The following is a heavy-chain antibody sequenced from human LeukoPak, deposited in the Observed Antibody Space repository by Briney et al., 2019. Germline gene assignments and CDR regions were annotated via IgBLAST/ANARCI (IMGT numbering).Heavy chain of an antibody. J-gene: IGHJ4*02. D-gene: IGHD3-22*01. CDR3: AKETDSYYYDSSGYQGY. CDR1: GFTFSSYS. CDR2: ISSSSSYI. V-gene: IGHV3-21*04. Sequence: GGSLRLSCAASGFTFSSYSMNWVRQAPGKGLEWVSSISSSSSYIYYADSVKGRFTISRDNSKNTLYLQMNSLRAEDTAVYYCAKETDSYYYDSSGYQGYWGQGTLVTVSS.